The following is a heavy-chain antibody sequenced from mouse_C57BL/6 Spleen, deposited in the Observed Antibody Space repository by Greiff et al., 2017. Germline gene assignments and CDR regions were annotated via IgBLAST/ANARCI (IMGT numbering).Heavy chain of an antibody. CDR1: GYAFSSSW. V-gene: IGHV1-82*01. D-gene: IGHD1-1*01. CDR3: ANYYGSSLRGFDV. J-gene: IGHJ1*03. CDR2: IYPGDGDT. Sequence: QVQLQQSGPELVKPGASVKISCKASGYAFSSSWMNWVKQRPGKGLEWIGRIYPGDGDTNYNGKFKGKATLTADKSSSTAYMQLSSLTSEDSAVYFCANYYGSSLRGFDVWGTGTTVTVSS.